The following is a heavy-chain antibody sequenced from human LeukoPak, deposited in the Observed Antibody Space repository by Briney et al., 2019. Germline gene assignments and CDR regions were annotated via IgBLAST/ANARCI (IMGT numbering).Heavy chain of an antibody. J-gene: IGHJ4*02. Sequence: SETLSLTCTVSGGSISSGSYYWSWIRQPAGKGLEWIGRIYTSGSTNYNPSLKSRVTISVDTSKNQFSLKLSSVTAADTAVYYCARDPSRGELLRPFDYWGQGTLVTVSS. CDR3: ARDPSRGELLRPFDY. V-gene: IGHV4-61*02. D-gene: IGHD1-26*01. CDR2: IYTSGST. CDR1: GGSISSGSYY.